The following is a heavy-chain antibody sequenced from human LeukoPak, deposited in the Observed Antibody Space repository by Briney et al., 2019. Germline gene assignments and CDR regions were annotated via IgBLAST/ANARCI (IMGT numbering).Heavy chain of an antibody. CDR3: AKDTLAYYFDY. CDR1: GFTFSSFG. V-gene: IGHV3-33*06. CDR2: IWYDGTTT. J-gene: IGHJ4*02. Sequence: GGSLRLSCAASGFTFSSFGMHWVRQAPGRGLEWVATIWYDGTTTYYADSVKGGFTISRDDSKNTVYLQMNSLRAEDTATYYCAKDTLAYYFDYWGQGTLVTVSS.